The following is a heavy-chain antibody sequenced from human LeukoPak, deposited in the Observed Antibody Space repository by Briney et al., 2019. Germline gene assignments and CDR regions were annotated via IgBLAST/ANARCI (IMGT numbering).Heavy chain of an antibody. Sequence: ASVKVSCKASGFTFTSSAVQWVRQARGQRLEWIGWIVVGSGNTNYAQKFQEGVTITRDMSTSTAYMELSSLRSEDTAVYYCAAGLLGSGTNPRVRYYGMDVWGQGTTVTVSS. J-gene: IGHJ6*02. CDR3: AAGLLGSGTNPRVRYYGMDV. CDR2: IVVGSGNT. V-gene: IGHV1-58*01. CDR1: GFTFTSSA. D-gene: IGHD3-10*01.